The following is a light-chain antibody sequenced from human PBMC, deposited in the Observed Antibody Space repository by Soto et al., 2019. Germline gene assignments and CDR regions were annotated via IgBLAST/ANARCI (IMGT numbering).Light chain of an antibody. J-gene: IGLJ2*01. Sequence: QSVLTQPASVSASPGQSITISCTGTSSDVGGYKYVSWYQQHPGKSPKLMIYEVSNRPSGVSNRFSGSKSGNTASLTISGLQAEDEADYFCSSYTSTTPVIFGGGTQLTVL. V-gene: IGLV2-14*01. CDR3: SSYTSTTPVI. CDR1: SSDVGGYKY. CDR2: EVS.